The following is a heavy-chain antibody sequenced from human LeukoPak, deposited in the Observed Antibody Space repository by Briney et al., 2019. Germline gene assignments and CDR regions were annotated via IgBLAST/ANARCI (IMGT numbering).Heavy chain of an antibody. D-gene: IGHD4-17*01. CDR1: GYTFTSYD. CDR3: ARDPVTRGRFDP. V-gene: IGHV1-8*03. Sequence: GASVKVSCKASGYTFTSYDINWVRQATGQGLEWMGWMNPNSGNTGYAQKFQGRVTITRNTSISTAYMELSSLRSEDTAVYYCARDPVTRGRFDPWGQGTLVTVSS. J-gene: IGHJ5*02. CDR2: MNPNSGNT.